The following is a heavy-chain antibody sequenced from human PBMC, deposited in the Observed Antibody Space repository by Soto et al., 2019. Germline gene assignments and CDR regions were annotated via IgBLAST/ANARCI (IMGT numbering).Heavy chain of an antibody. CDR1: GYTFSNYY. J-gene: IGHJ4*01. D-gene: IGHD1-7*01. V-gene: IGHV1-46*01. CDR3: GRGRTPNY. CDR2: INPSGGGT. Sequence: ASVKVSCKASGYTFSNYYMQWVRQAPGQGLEWMGIINPSGGGTTYSQQFQGRVTLTTDTSTRTVFMELSSLTSEDTAVYYCGRGRTPNYWG.